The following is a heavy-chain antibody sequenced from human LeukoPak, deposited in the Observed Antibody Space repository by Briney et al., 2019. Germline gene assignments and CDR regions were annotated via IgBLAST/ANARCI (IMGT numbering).Heavy chain of an antibody. J-gene: IGHJ6*02. CDR1: GYTFTSYY. V-gene: IGHV1-46*01. CDR2: INPSGGST. Sequence: GASVKVSCKASGYTFTSYYMHWVRQAPGQGLEWMGIINPSGGSTSYAQKFQGRVTMTRDTSTSTVYMELSSLRSEDTAVYYCARDLLRFLEWSHLGNYYYYGMDVWGQGTTVTVSS. CDR3: ARDLLRFLEWSHLGNYYYYGMDV. D-gene: IGHD3-3*01.